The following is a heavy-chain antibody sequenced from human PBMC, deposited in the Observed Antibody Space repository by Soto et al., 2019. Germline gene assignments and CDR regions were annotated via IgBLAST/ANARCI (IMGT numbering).Heavy chain of an antibody. CDR3: ARGLRIVDAKIPDY. D-gene: IGHD1-26*01. CDR2: MNPNRGNT. V-gene: IGHV1-8*01. J-gene: IGHJ4*02. CDR1: GYTFTSYD. Sequence: QVQLVQSGAEVRKPWASLKLSCKASGYTFTSYDVHWVRQATGQGLEWMGWMNPNRGNTGYAQTFQGRVTMTGTTSVTTAYMELTSLRSEDTAVYYCARGLRIVDAKIPDYWGQGALVTVSS.